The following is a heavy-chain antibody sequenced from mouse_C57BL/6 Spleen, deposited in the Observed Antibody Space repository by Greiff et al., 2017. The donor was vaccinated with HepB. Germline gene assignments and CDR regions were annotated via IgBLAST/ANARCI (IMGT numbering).Heavy chain of an antibody. CDR1: GYTFTSYW. CDR2: INPSNGGT. D-gene: IGHD1-1*01. Sequence: QVQLQQPGTELVKPGASVKLSCKASGYTFTSYWMHWVKQRPGQGLEWIGNINPSNGGTNYNEKFKSKATLTVDKSSSTAYMQLSSLTSEDSAVYYCARGITTVVAPGYYAMDYWGQGTSVTVSS. CDR3: ARGITTVVAPGYYAMDY. V-gene: IGHV1-53*01. J-gene: IGHJ4*01.